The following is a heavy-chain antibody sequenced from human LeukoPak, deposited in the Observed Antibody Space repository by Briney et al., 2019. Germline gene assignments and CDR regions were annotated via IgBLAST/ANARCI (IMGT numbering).Heavy chain of an antibody. V-gene: IGHV3-7*03. CDR1: GFTFSHYW. CDR3: ARWSPTMVRGVIITDDAFDI. J-gene: IGHJ3*02. Sequence: GGSLSLSCVASGFTFSHYWMSWVRQALGKGLEWVANIKHDGSDKYYVDSVKGRFTISRDNAKNSLYLQMNSLRAEDTAVYYCARWSPTMVRGVIITDDAFDIWGQGTMVTVSS. D-gene: IGHD3-10*01. CDR2: IKHDGSDK.